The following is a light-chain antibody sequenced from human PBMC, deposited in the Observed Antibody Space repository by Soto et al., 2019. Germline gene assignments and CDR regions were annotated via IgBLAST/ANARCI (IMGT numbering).Light chain of an antibody. J-gene: IGKJ1*01. CDR1: QSVSNNY. CDR3: HQHGGSPET. CDR2: RAS. V-gene: IGKV3-20*01. Sequence: EIVLTQSPGTLSLSPGERATLYCRASQSVSNNYVAWYQQKPGQAPRLLIFRASNKATGISDRFSGSGSGTEFILTISGLEPEDSGIYLCHQHGGSPETFGQGTKVEIQ.